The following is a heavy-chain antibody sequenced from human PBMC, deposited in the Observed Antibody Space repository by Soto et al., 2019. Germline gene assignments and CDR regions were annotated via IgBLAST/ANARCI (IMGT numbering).Heavy chain of an antibody. V-gene: IGHV1-69*01. CDR2: IIHIFGTA. Sequence: QVQLVQSGAEVKKPGSSVKVSCKASVGTFSSYAISWVLQAPGHGLEWMGGIIHIFGTANYAQKFQGRVTITAYESTSTAYMEVSSLRSEGRAVYYCARAGVPFGYCSSTSCYLGWWGQGTLVTVSS. CDR1: VGTFSSYA. J-gene: IGHJ4*02. CDR3: ARAGVPFGYCSSTSCYLGW. D-gene: IGHD2-2*03.